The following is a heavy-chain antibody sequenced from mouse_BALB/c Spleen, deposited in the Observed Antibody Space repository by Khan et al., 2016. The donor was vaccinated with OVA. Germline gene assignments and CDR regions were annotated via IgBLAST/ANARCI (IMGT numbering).Heavy chain of an antibody. CDR2: INPSRGYT. Sequence: QVQLKESGAELARPGASVKMSCKASGYTFTSYTMHWVKQRPGQGLEWIGHINPSRGYTNYNQKFKDKATLTADKSSRIAYMQLSSLTSEDSAVYYCAREGAYYRSDGWFAYWGQGTLVTVSA. J-gene: IGHJ3*01. CDR1: GYTFTSYT. D-gene: IGHD2-14*01. V-gene: IGHV1-4*01. CDR3: AREGAYYRSDGWFAY.